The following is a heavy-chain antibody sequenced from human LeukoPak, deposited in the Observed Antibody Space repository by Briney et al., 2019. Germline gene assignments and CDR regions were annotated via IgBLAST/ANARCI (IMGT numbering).Heavy chain of an antibody. V-gene: IGHV3-30*04. J-gene: IGHJ4*02. Sequence: GGSLRLSCAASGFTFSIYTMHWVRQAPGKGLEWVTSISYDESTKNYAASAEGRFTISRDSSKDTLYLHMTSLRAEDTAVYYCATGIAVAGKDYWGQGTLVTVSS. D-gene: IGHD6-19*01. CDR1: GFTFSIYT. CDR3: ATGIAVAGKDY. CDR2: ISYDESTK.